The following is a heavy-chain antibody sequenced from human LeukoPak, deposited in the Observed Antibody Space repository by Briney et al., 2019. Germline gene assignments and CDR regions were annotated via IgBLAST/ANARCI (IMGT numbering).Heavy chain of an antibody. V-gene: IGHV4-34*01. Sequence: PSETLSLTCAVYGGSFSGYYWSRIRQPPGKGLEWIGEINHSGSTNYNPSLKSRVTISVDTSKNQFSLKLSSVTAADTAVYYCARGRGRWAYYYYYGMDVWGQGTTVTVSS. CDR3: ARGRGRWAYYYYYGMDV. D-gene: IGHD4-23*01. CDR2: INHSGST. J-gene: IGHJ6*02. CDR1: GGSFSGYY.